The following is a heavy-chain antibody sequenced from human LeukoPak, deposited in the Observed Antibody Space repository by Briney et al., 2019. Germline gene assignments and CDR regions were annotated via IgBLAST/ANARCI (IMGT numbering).Heavy chain of an antibody. D-gene: IGHD3-10*02. Sequence: GGSLRLSCAASGFTFSSYEMNWVRQAPGKWLEWVSYISSSGSTIYYADSVKGRFTISRDNAKNSLYLQMNSLRVEDTAVYYCAELGITMIGGVWGKGTTVTISS. J-gene: IGHJ6*04. CDR2: ISSSGSTI. CDR1: GFTFSSYE. V-gene: IGHV3-48*03. CDR3: AELGITMIGGV.